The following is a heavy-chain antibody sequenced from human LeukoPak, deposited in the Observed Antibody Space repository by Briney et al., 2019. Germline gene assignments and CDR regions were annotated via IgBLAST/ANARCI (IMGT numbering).Heavy chain of an antibody. V-gene: IGHV1-18*01. CDR3: ASGYSGYDSDFDY. D-gene: IGHD5-12*01. Sequence: GASVKVSCKASGYTFPTYAISWVRQAPGQGLEWMGWISTYNGNTNYAQKLQGRVTMTTDTSTSTAYMELRSLRSDDTAVYYCASGYSGYDSDFDYWGQGTLVTVSS. J-gene: IGHJ4*02. CDR2: ISTYNGNT. CDR1: GYTFPTYA.